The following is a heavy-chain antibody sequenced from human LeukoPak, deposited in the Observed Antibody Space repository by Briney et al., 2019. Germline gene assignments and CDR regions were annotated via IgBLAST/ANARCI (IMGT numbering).Heavy chain of an antibody. CDR2: INHSGST. CDR1: GGSFSGYY. CDR3: ANAGGYGFYYYGMDV. D-gene: IGHD5-12*01. J-gene: IGHJ6*02. V-gene: IGHV4-34*01. Sequence: SETLSLTCAVYGGSFSGYYWSWIRQPPGKGLEWIGEINHSGSTNYNPSLKSRVTISVDTSKNQFSLKLSSVTAADTAVYYCANAGGYGFYYYGMDVWGQGTTVTVSS.